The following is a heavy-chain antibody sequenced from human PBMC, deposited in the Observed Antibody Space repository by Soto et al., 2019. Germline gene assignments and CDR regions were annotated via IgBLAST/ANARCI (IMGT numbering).Heavy chain of an antibody. CDR2: IKQDGSEK. J-gene: IGHJ4*02. V-gene: IGHV3-7*05. CDR1: GFTFSSYW. D-gene: IGHD2-2*01. Sequence: EVQLVESGGGLVQSGGSLRLSCAASGFTFSSYWMSWVRQGPGKGPEWVANIKQDGSEKYYVDSVKGRFTISRDNAKNSVYLQMTSLRAEDTAVYHCAKSLSAIPGDSWGQGTLVTVSS. CDR3: AKSLSAIPGDS.